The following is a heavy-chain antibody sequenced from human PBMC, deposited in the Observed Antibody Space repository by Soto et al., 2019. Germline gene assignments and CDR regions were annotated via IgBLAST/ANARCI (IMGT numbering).Heavy chain of an antibody. CDR3: ARVGLAGKAKTLPPYCFDY. CDR2: IIPIFGAP. CDR1: GYTFNTYA. Sequence: QVQLVQSGPEGKKPGASVKVSCKASGYTFNTYAISWVRQAPGRGTEWMGGIIPIFGAPNYAQKFQGRVTITADEATSKAYLELPSLTPEAAAVYYCARVGLAGKAKTLPPYCFDYWGQGTLVTVSS. J-gene: IGHJ4*02. V-gene: IGHV1-69*01. D-gene: IGHD2-2*01.